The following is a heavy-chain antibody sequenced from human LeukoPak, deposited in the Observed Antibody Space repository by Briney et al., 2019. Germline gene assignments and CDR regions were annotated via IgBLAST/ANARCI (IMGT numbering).Heavy chain of an antibody. CDR2: INPNSGGT. D-gene: IGHD2-2*01. V-gene: IGHV1-2*02. Sequence: ASVKVSCKASGYTFTSYDINWVRQAPGQGLEWMSWINPNSGGTNYAQKFQGRVTMATDTSSSTAYMDLTRLRSDDTAVYYCAREGDVVADVNWFDPWGQGTLVTVSS. J-gene: IGHJ5*02. CDR1: GYTFTSYD. CDR3: AREGDVVADVNWFDP.